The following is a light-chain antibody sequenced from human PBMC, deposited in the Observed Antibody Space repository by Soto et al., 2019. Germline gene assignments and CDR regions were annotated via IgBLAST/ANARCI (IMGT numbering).Light chain of an antibody. J-gene: IGLJ1*01. CDR2: DVS. V-gene: IGLV2-14*01. Sequence: QSALTQPASVSGSPGQSITISCTGTSSDVGGYNYVSLYQQHPGKAPKLMIYDVSNRPSGVSNRFSGSKSGNTASLTISGLQAEDEADYYCSSYTSSSTLYVFGTGTKVTV. CDR1: SSDVGGYNY. CDR3: SSYTSSSTLYV.